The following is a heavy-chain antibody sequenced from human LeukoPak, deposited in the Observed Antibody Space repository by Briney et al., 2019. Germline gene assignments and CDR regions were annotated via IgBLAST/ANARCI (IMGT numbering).Heavy chain of an antibody. CDR1: GFTFSSYG. Sequence: GGSLRLSCAVSGFTFSSYGMHWVRQAPGKGLEWVAFIRYDGSNKYYADSVKGRFTISRDNSKNTLYLQMNSLRAEDTAVYYCAKGQDDFWSGYEIDYWGQGTLVTVSS. D-gene: IGHD3-3*01. CDR2: IRYDGSNK. J-gene: IGHJ4*02. CDR3: AKGQDDFWSGYEIDY. V-gene: IGHV3-30*02.